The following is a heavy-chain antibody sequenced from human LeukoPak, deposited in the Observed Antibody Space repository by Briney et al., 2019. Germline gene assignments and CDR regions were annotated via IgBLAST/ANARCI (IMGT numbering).Heavy chain of an antibody. CDR2: ISGSSDYI. J-gene: IGHJ4*02. D-gene: IGHD2-2*01. CDR1: GFTFSTYS. V-gene: IGHV3-21*01. CDR3: ARGYCSSTTCSIDY. Sequence: GGSLRLSCAASGFTFSTYSMNWVRQAPGKGLEWVSSISGSSDYIYYTDSVKGRFTISRDDAKTSLYLQMNSLRADEDTAVYYCARGYCSSTTCSIDYWGQGTLVTVSS.